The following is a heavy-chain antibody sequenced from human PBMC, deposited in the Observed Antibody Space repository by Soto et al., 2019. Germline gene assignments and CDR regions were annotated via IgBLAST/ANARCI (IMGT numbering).Heavy chain of an antibody. Sequence: KGLEWIGEINHSGSTNYNPSLKSRVTISVDTSKNQFSLKLSSVTAADTAVYYCASFFFQAEDGIRDFCSVSAFLLNRSSDL. J-gene: IGHJ2*01. V-gene: IGHV4-34*01. CDR2: INHSGST. CDR3: ASFFFQAEDGIRDFCSVSAFLLNRSSDL. D-gene: IGHD3-9*01.